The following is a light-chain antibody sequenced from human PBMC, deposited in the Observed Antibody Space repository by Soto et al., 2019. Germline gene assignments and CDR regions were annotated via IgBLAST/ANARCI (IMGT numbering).Light chain of an antibody. Sequence: DMEMTQSPSSLSASVGDRVTITCRASQSISNYLNWYQHKPGKVPKLLIYAASSLQSGVPTRISGSGSGTDFTLTINSLTPEDFATYYCQQGFGTPLTFGGGTKSEIK. CDR2: AAS. J-gene: IGKJ4*01. V-gene: IGKV1-39*01. CDR3: QQGFGTPLT. CDR1: QSISNY.